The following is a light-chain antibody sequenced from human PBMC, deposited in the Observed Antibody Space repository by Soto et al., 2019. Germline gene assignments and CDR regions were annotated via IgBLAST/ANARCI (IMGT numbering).Light chain of an antibody. Sequence: DIQVTQSPSSLSASVGDRVTITCRTSHNIATYLYWYQHRPGKAPNLLIYTATSLQSGVPSRFSGSGTRTDFTLTISALQPEDFTSYFCQQTYATPFTFGRGTTV. J-gene: IGKJ3*01. V-gene: IGKV1-39*01. CDR3: QQTYATPFT. CDR2: TAT. CDR1: HNIATY.